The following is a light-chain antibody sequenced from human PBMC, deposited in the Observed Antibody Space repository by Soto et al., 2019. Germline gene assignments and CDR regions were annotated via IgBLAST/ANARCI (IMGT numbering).Light chain of an antibody. CDR3: ALYMGSGIYV. J-gene: IGLJ1*01. CDR2: STN. V-gene: IGLV8-61*01. CDR1: SGSVSTSYY. Sequence: QTVVTQEPSFSVSPGGTVTLTCGLSSGSVSTSYYPSWYQQTPGQAPRTLIYSTNTRSSGVPDRFSGSILGNKAALTITGAQADDESDYYCALYMGSGIYVFGTGTKVTVL.